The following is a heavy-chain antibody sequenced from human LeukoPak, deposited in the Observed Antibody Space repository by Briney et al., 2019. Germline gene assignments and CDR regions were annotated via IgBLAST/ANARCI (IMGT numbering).Heavy chain of an antibody. V-gene: IGHV3-23*01. D-gene: IGHD3-16*01. J-gene: IGHJ3*01. Sequence: GGSLRLSCEASGFSYSSYAMHWVRQAPGKGLEWVSGISASGVSTYYADSVKSRFTIARDNSKKKLYLQMNNLRVEDTAVYYCAKGKVNHDGAVDVWGQGTRVIVSS. CDR2: ISASGVST. CDR3: AKGKVNHDGAVDV. CDR1: GFSYSSYA.